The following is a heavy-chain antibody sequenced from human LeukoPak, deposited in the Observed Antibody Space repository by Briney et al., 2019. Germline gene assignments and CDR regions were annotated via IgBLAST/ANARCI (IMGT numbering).Heavy chain of an antibody. D-gene: IGHD6-6*01. V-gene: IGHV3-23*01. Sequence: GGSLRLSCAASGFTFSSYAMSWVRQAPGKGLEWVSAISGSGGSTYYADSVKGWFTISRDNSKNTLYLQMNSLRAEDTAVYYCAVYSSSFYFDYWGQGTLVTVSS. CDR3: AVYSSSFYFDY. J-gene: IGHJ4*02. CDR2: ISGSGGST. CDR1: GFTFSSYA.